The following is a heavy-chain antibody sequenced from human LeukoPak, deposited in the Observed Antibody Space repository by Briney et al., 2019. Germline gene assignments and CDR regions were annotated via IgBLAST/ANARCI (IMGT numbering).Heavy chain of an antibody. CDR1: DGSISDYY. CDR3: ARDDKWTTQTFDY. V-gene: IGHV4-4*07. D-gene: IGHD1-1*01. J-gene: IGHJ4*02. CDR2: IHSSGTT. Sequence: SETLSLTCTVSDGSISDYYWSWVRQPAGKGLELIGRIHSSGTTNYNPSLRSRVTMSVDTSKNQFSLKLSSVTAADTAVYYCARDDKWTTQTFDYWGQGTLVTVSS.